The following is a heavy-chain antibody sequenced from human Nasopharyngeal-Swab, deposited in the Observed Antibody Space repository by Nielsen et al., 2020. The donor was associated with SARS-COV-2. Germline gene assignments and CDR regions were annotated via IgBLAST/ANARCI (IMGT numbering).Heavy chain of an antibody. V-gene: IGHV4-39*01. CDR2: IYYSGST. CDR3: ARHYRPVVVAAWNFDY. D-gene: IGHD2-15*01. J-gene: IGHJ4*02. CDR1: GGSISSSSYY. Sequence: SETLSLTCTVSGGSISSSSYYWGWIRHPPGKGLEWIGSIYYSGSTYYNPSLKSRVTISVDTSKNQFSLKLSSVTAADTAVYYCARHYRPVVVAAWNFDYWGQGTLVTVSS.